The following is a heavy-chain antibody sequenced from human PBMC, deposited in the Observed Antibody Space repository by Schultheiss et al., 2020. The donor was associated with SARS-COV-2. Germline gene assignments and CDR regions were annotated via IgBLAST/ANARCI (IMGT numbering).Heavy chain of an antibody. J-gene: IGHJ4*02. CDR1: GFTFSSYA. V-gene: IGHV3-23*01. Sequence: GGSLRLSCAASGFTFSSYAMSWVRQAPGKGLECVSRISDSGGSTYYADSVKGRSTISRDNSKNTLYLQMNSLRADDTAVYYCATWGGYYFDYWGQGTLVTVS. CDR3: ATWGGYYFDY. D-gene: IGHD3-16*01. CDR2: ISDSGGST.